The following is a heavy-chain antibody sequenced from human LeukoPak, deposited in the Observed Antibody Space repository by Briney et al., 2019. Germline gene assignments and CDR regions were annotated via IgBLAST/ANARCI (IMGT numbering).Heavy chain of an antibody. D-gene: IGHD6-13*01. V-gene: IGHV5-51*01. CDR1: GYNFATYW. CDR2: IYPGNSHT. J-gene: IGHJ4*02. Sequence: PRESLKISCQGSGYNFATYWIVWVRQMPGKGLEWMGIIYPGNSHTRYSPSFQGQVTISADTSISTAYLHWSSLQSSDTAMYYCAKFHATWYGDTWGQGTLVTVSS. CDR3: AKFHATWYGDT.